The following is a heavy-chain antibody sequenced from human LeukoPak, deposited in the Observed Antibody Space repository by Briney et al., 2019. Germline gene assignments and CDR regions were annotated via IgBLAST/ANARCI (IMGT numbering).Heavy chain of an antibody. CDR3: ARGSVVVTAPLTC. CDR2: IYYSGST. CDR1: GGSISSYY. D-gene: IGHD2-21*02. V-gene: IGHV4-59*01. Sequence: PSETLSLTCTVSGGSISSYYWSWIRQPPGKGLEWIGYIYYSGSTNYNPSLKSRVTISVDTSKNQFSLKLSSVTAADTAVYYCARGSVVVTAPLTCWGQGTLVTVSS. J-gene: IGHJ4*02.